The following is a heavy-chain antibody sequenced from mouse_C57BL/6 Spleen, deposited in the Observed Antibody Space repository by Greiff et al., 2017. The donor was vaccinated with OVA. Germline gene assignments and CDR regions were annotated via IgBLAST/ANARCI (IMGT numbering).Heavy chain of an antibody. CDR1: GYNFNDYY. D-gene: IGHD1-3*01. V-gene: IGHV14-2*01. CDR3: GGEWDAFDY. J-gene: IGHJ2*01. Sequence: EVQLEQSGAELVKPGASVKLSCTASGYNFNDYYMHWVKQRTEQGLEWIGRIDPDDGETKYTPKFQGKATITADTSSNTAYLQLSSLTSEDAAVYYCGGEWDAFDYWGQGTTLTVSS. CDR2: IDPDDGET.